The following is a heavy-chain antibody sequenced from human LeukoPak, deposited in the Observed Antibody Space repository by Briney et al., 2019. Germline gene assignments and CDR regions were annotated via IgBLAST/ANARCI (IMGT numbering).Heavy chain of an antibody. Sequence: PGGSLRLSCAASGFTFSSYAMSWVRQAPGKGLEWVSAISGSGGSTYYADSVKGRFTISRDNSKNTLYLQMNSLRAEDTAVYYCARREPCDSNGSCCYAHWGQGTLVTVSS. CDR2: ISGSGGST. CDR1: GFTFSSYA. V-gene: IGHV3-23*01. D-gene: IGHD2-2*01. CDR3: ARREPCDSNGSCCYAH. J-gene: IGHJ4*02.